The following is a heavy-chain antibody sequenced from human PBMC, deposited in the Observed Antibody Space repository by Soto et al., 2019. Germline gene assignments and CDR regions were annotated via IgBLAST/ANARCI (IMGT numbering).Heavy chain of an antibody. Sequence: GGSLRLSCAVPGGIFHGYGMHWVRQAPGKGLEWVAIIRFDGSNEEYADSVKGRFTISRDDSKNTLYLQMNSLKTEDTAVYYCTTEADFLLRYFDLGYGMDVWGQGTTVTVSS. V-gene: IGHV3-30*02. CDR2: IRFDGSNE. J-gene: IGHJ6*02. CDR3: TTEADFLLRYFDLGYGMDV. CDR1: GGIFHGYG. D-gene: IGHD3-9*01.